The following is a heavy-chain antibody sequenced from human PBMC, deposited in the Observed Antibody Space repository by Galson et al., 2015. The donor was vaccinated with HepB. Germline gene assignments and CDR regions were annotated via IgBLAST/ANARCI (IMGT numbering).Heavy chain of an antibody. V-gene: IGHV3-23*01. D-gene: IGHD3-16*01. CDR3: VKEGSWFGGDWFDP. Sequence: SLRLSCAGSGFIFRHHAITWIRQAPGKGLEWVSGINGRGSTGSYSHAVKGRFSISRDNSKDTVFLQMDNLRAEDTAVYYCVKEGSWFGGDWFDPWGQGALVIVSS. J-gene: IGHJ5*02. CDR2: INGRGSTG. CDR1: GFIFRHHA.